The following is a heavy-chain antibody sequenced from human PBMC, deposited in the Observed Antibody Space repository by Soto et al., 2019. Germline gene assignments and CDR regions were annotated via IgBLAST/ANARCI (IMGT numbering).Heavy chain of an antibody. CDR2: IYYSGST. J-gene: IGHJ2*01. CDR1: GGSISSGGYY. Sequence: SETLSLTCTVSGGSISSGGYYWSWIRQHPGKGLEWIGYIYYSGSTYYNPSLKSRVTISVDTSKNQFSLKLSSVTAADTAVYYCARANWTNWYFDLWGRGTLVTVSS. CDR3: ARANWTNWYFDL. D-gene: IGHD1-20*01. V-gene: IGHV4-31*03.